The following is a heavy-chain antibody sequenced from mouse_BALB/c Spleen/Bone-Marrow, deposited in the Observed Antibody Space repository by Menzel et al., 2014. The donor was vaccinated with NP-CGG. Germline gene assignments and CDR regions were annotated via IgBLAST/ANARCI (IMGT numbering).Heavy chain of an antibody. CDR3: GRYGYDAMDF. Sequence: VQLQQSGPELVKPGASVKLSCRASGFSFTDYFINWVKQSHGKSLEWIGRIHPYKGDTFYNQKFKVKATLTVDKSSNTARMELLSLTSEDSAVYYCGRYGYDAMDFWGQGTSVTVSS. CDR2: IHPYKGDT. J-gene: IGHJ4*01. V-gene: IGHV1-37*01. CDR1: GFSFTDYF. D-gene: IGHD1-1*02.